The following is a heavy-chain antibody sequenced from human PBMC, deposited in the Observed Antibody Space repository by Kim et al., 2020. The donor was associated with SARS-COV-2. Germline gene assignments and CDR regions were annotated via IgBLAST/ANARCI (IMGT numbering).Heavy chain of an antibody. V-gene: IGHV3-48*02. D-gene: IGHD3-3*01. CDR3: ARDPTIPVLAMEGHFDP. Sequence: GGSLRLSCAASGFTFSSYSMNWVRQAPGKGLEWVSYISSSSSTIYYADSVKGRFTISRDNAKNSLYLQMNSLRDEDTAVYYCARDPTIPVLAMEGHFDPWGQGTLVTVSS. J-gene: IGHJ5*02. CDR1: GFTFSSYS. CDR2: ISSSSSTI.